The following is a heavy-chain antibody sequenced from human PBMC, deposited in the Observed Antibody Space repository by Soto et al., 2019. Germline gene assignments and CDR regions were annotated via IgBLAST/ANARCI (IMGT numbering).Heavy chain of an antibody. Sequence: EVQLVESEGGLVQPGGSLRLSCAASGFTFSSYSMNWVSQAPGKGLEWVSYISSSSSTIYYADSVKGRFTISRDNVKNSLYLQMNSLRAEDTAVYYCARHPERIAQIGWFDPWGQGTLVTVSS. D-gene: IGHD6-13*01. CDR2: ISSSSSTI. CDR3: ARHPERIAQIGWFDP. CDR1: GFTFSSYS. J-gene: IGHJ5*02. V-gene: IGHV3-48*01.